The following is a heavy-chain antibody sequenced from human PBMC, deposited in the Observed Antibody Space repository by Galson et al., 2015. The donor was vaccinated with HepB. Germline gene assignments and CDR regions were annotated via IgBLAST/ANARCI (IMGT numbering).Heavy chain of an antibody. V-gene: IGHV3-33*08. Sequence: SLRLSCAASGFTFSSYGMHWVRQAPGKGLEWVAVIWYDGSNKYYADSVKGRFTISRDNSKNTLYLQMNSLRAEDTAVYYCARATLPQFYFDYWGQGTLVTVSS. J-gene: IGHJ4*02. CDR3: ARATLPQFYFDY. CDR2: IWYDGSNK. D-gene: IGHD2/OR15-2a*01. CDR1: GFTFSSYG.